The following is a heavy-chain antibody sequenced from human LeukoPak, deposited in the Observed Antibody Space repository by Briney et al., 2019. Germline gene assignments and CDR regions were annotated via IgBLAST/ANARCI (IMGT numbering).Heavy chain of an antibody. Sequence: HGGSLRLSCAASGFTFNMHSMIWVRQAPGKGLEWVSYISTTGSAIYYSDSVRGRFSISRDNAQNSLYLQMDSLRDEDTAVYYCARDKGGDWDYWGQGTLVTVSS. CDR1: GFTFNMHS. CDR3: ARDKGGDWDY. CDR2: ISTTGSAI. D-gene: IGHD2-21*01. J-gene: IGHJ4*02. V-gene: IGHV3-48*02.